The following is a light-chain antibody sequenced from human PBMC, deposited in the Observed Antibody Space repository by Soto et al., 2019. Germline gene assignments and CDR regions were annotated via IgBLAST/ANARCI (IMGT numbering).Light chain of an antibody. Sequence: EIVLTQSPGTLSLSPGERATLSCRASQSVSSSYLAWYQQKHGQAPRLLIYGASGRATGIPDRFSGSGSGTDFTLTINRLEPEDFAVYYCQQYGRSPPVTFGQGTRLEIK. J-gene: IGKJ5*01. CDR1: QSVSSSY. CDR2: GAS. V-gene: IGKV3-20*01. CDR3: QQYGRSPPVT.